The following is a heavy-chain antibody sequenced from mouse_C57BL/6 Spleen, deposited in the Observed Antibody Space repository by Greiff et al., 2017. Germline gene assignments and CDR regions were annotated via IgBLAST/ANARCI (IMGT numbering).Heavy chain of an antibody. Sequence: EVQRVESGGGLVKPGGSLKLSCAASGFTFSSYTMSWVRQTPEKRLEWVATISGGGGNTYYPDSVQGRFTISRDNAKNTLYLQMSSLRSEDTALYYCARQFYYYGSSYGYFDYWGQGTTLTVAS. CDR3: ARQFYYYGSSYGYFDY. V-gene: IGHV5-9*01. CDR2: ISGGGGNT. CDR1: GFTFSSYT. J-gene: IGHJ2*01. D-gene: IGHD1-1*01.